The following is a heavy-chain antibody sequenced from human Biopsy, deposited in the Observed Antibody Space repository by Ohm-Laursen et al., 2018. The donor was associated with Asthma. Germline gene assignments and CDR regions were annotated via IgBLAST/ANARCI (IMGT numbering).Heavy chain of an antibody. CDR1: RFTFSSYG. CDR3: ARESSVAGSSDFDY. D-gene: IGHD6-19*01. J-gene: IGHJ4*02. Sequence: SLRLSCAASRFTFSSYGMHWVRQAPGKGLEWVAVIWYDGSNKYYADSVKGRFTISRDNSKNTLYLQMNSLRAEDTAVYYCARESSVAGSSDFDYWGQGTLVTVSS. V-gene: IGHV3-33*01. CDR2: IWYDGSNK.